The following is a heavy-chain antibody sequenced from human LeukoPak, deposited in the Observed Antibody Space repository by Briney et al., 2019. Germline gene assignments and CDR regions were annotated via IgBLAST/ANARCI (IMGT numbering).Heavy chain of an antibody. CDR3: ARDPDDSSGYYFDY. V-gene: IGHV1-69*01. D-gene: IGHD3-22*01. Sequence: SVKVSCKASGGTFSSYAISWVRQAPGQGLEWMGGIIIIFGTANYSQKFQGRVTITADESTSTAYMELSSLRSEDTAVYYCARDPDDSSGYYFDYWGQGTLVPVSS. J-gene: IGHJ4*02. CDR2: IIIIFGTA. CDR1: GGTFSSYA.